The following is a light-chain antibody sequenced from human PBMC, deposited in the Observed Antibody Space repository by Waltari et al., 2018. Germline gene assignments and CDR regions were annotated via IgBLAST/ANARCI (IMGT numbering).Light chain of an antibody. CDR1: LGISNW. CDR2: AAS. CDR3: QQGNSFPPT. J-gene: IGKJ1*01. V-gene: IGKV1-12*01. Sequence: DIQMTQSPSSVSASVGDRVIITWRASLGISNWLAWYHQKPGKGPKLLIYAASVLQTGVPSRFSGSGSGTDFTLTISNLQPEDFATYVCQQGNSFPPTFGQGTKVEVK.